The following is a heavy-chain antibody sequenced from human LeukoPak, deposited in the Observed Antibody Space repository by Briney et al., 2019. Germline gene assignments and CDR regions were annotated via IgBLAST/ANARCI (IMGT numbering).Heavy chain of an antibody. V-gene: IGHV3-66*01. J-gene: IGHJ4*02. CDR1: GFTVSSNY. D-gene: IGHD3-9*01. CDR2: IYSGGST. Sequence: GGSPRLSCAASGFTVSSNYMSWVRQAPGKGLEWVSVIYSGGSTYYADSVKGRFTISRDNSKNTLYLQMNSLRAEDTAVYYCARGHNFGRLNPFDYCGQGTLVTVSS. CDR3: ARGHNFGRLNPFDY.